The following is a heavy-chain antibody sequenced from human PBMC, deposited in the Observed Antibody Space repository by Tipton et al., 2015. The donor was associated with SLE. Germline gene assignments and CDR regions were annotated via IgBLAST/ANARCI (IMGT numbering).Heavy chain of an antibody. CDR3: ARLGDWDFYYYMDV. Sequence: QSGAEVKKPGASVKVSCKASGYTFTSYCITWVRQAPGQGLEWMGWISGYNGNTNYAQKLQGRVTMTTDTSTSTAYMELRSLRSDDTAVYYCARLGDWDFYYYMDVWGKGTTATVSS. J-gene: IGHJ6*03. V-gene: IGHV1-18*01. D-gene: IGHD3-16*01. CDR2: ISGYNGNT. CDR1: GYTFTSYC.